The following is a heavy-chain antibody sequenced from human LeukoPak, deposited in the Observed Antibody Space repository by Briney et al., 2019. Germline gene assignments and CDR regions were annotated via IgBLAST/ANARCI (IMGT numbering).Heavy chain of an antibody. CDR3: ARDQNEGYGDYFYYFDY. CDR2: IWYDGSNK. V-gene: IGHV3-33*01. Sequence: PGRSLRLSCAASGFTFSSYGMHWVRQAPGKGLEWEAVIWYDGSNKYYVDSVKGRFTISRDNSKNTLYLQMNSLRAEDTAVYYCARDQNEGYGDYFYYFDYWGQGTLVIVSS. J-gene: IGHJ4*02. D-gene: IGHD4-17*01. CDR1: GFTFSSYG.